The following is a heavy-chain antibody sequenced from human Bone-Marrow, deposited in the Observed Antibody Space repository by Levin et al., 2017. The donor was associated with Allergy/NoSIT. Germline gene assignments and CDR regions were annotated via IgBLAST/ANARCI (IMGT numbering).Heavy chain of an antibody. D-gene: IGHD3-22*01. CDR2: VYYTGDT. V-gene: IGHV4-59*01. CDR3: ARDNAMIPRALVY. CDR1: GGSISSSF. J-gene: IGHJ4*02. Sequence: SQTLSLTCTVSGGSISSSFWTWIRQSPGKGLEWIGNVYYTGDTNYNPSLKSRVTMSVDTSKKRFPLKVSSVTAADTAVYYCARDNAMIPRALVYWGQGALVTVSS.